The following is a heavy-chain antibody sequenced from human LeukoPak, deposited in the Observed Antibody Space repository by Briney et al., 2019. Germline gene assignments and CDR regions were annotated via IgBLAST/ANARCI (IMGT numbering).Heavy chain of an antibody. V-gene: IGHV1-8*01. CDR3: ARDRKPTYYYVGYDY. J-gene: IGHJ4*02. CDR2: MNPNSGNT. Sequence: ASVKVSCKASGYTFTSYDINWVRQAPGQGLEWMGWMNPNSGNTGYAQKFQGRVTMTRNTSISTAYMELSSLRSEDTAVYYCARDRKPTYYYVGYDYWGQGTQVTVSS. D-gene: IGHD3-10*02. CDR1: GYTFTSYD.